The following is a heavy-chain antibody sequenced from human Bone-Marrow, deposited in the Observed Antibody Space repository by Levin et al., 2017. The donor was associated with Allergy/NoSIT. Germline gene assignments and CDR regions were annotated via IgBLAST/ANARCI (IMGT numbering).Heavy chain of an antibody. V-gene: IGHV3-30*03. D-gene: IGHD6-13*01. CDR1: GFGFTNYG. J-gene: IGHJ6*02. CDR2: ILYDGSIQ. Sequence: PGGSLRLSCAASGFGFTNYGMHWVRQAPGKGLEWVATILYDGSIQYYPDSVKGRFTISRDNSKNTLYLQMNSLRSEDTALYSFARGQAAGIGSDHYGIDVWGQGTTVTVSS. CDR3: ARGQAAGIGSDHYGIDV.